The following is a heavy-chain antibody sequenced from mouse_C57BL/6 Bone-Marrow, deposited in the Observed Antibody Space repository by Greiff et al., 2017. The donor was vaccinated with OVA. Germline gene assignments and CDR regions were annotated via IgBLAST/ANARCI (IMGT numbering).Heavy chain of an antibody. CDR2: IDPSDSET. CDR3: ARPLYYGNFYAMDY. D-gene: IGHD2-1*01. CDR1: GYTFTSYW. V-gene: IGHV1-52*01. Sequence: QVQLQQPGAELVRPGSSVKLSCKASGYTFTSYWMHWVKQRPIQGLEWIGNIDPSDSETHYNQKFKDKATLTVDKSSSTAYMQLSSLTSEDSAVYYCARPLYYGNFYAMDYWGQGTSVTVSA. J-gene: IGHJ4*01.